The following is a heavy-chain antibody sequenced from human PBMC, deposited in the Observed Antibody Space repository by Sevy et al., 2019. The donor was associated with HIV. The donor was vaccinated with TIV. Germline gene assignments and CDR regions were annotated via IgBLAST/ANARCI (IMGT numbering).Heavy chain of an antibody. CDR3: ARXXPXXXDWXFPXXGMXV. J-gene: IGHJ6*04. D-gene: IGHD1-1*01. V-gene: IGHV3-21*01. CDR1: XXXFSSXX. CDR2: ISSSSSHI. Sequence: GGSLRXSCAAXXXXFSSXXMXWVRQAPGKGLEWVSSISSSSSHIYYADSVKGRFTISRDNAKNSLYLQMSGLRAEDXAVYXXARXXPXXXDWXFPXXGMXVXXXGTTVTVSS.